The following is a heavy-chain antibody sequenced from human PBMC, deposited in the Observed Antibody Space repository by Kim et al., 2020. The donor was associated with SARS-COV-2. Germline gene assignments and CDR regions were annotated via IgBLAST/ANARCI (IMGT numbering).Heavy chain of an antibody. CDR2: ISNSNTDT. Sequence: GGSLRLSCAASGFTFSDFYMSWIRQAPGKGLEWISFISNSNTDTNYADSVRGRFTVSRDNAKNSVFLQMNSLRADDTAVYYCARAQRPGSYNDYWGQGTL. CDR1: GFTFSDFY. J-gene: IGHJ4*02. CDR3: ARAQRPGSYNDY. V-gene: IGHV3-11*05. D-gene: IGHD3-10*01.